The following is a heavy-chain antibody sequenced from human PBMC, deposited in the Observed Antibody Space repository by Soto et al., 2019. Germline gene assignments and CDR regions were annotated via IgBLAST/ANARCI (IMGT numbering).Heavy chain of an antibody. CDR1: GFTFSSYG. Sequence: QVQLVESGGGVVQPGRSLRLSCAASGFTFSSYGMHWVRQAPGKGLEWVAVISYDGSNKYYADSVKGRFTISRDNSENTLYLQMNSLRAEDTAVYYCAKEGSYASFYFDYWGQGTLVTVSS. J-gene: IGHJ4*02. CDR3: AKEGSYASFYFDY. D-gene: IGHD2-2*01. CDR2: ISYDGSNK. V-gene: IGHV3-30*18.